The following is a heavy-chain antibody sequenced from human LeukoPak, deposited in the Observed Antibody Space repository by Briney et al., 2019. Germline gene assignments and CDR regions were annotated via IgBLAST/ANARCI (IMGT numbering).Heavy chain of an antibody. D-gene: IGHD3-22*01. Sequence: SETLSLTCTVSGGSISRYYWSWIRQPAGKGLEWIGSIYYSGSTYYNPSLKSRVTISVDTSKNQFSLKLSSVTAAGTAVYYCARGRYYDSSGYKRPFDYWGQGTLVTVSS. CDR1: GGSISRYY. CDR3: ARGRYYDSSGYKRPFDY. V-gene: IGHV4-4*07. CDR2: IYYSGST. J-gene: IGHJ4*02.